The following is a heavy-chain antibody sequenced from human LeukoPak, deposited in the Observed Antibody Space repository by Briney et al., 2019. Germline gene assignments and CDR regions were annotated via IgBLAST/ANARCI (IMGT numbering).Heavy chain of an antibody. CDR1: GFTFSIYT. CDR2: ISSSGTYI. D-gene: IGHD5-12*01. J-gene: IGHJ3*02. Sequence: GGSLRLSCAASGFTFSIYTMHWVRQAPGKGLVWVASISSSGTYIYYADSLKGRFTISGDIANDSLYLQMNTLKADDTAVYYCARDYDDGFDIWGQGTMVTVSS. CDR3: ARDYDDGFDI. V-gene: IGHV3-21*01.